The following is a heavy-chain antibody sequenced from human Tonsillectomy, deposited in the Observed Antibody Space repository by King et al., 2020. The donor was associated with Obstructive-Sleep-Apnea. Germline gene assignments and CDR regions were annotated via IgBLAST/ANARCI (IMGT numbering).Heavy chain of an antibody. CDR1: GFSFSNYA. D-gene: IGHD5-18*01. CDR2: ISYGGSDK. J-gene: IGHJ4*02. CDR3: ARDHGYSYGYIDYYFDY. V-gene: IGHV3-30-3*01. Sequence: VQLVESGGGVVQPGGSLRLSCAASGFSFSNYAMHWVRQAPGKGLEWVALISYGGSDKYNADSVKGRFTISRDNSKNTLYLQMNSLRAEDTAVYYCARDHGYSYGYIDYYFDYWGQGTRVTVPS.